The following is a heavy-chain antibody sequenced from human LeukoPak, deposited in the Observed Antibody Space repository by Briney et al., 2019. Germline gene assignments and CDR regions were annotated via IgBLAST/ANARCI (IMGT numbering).Heavy chain of an antibody. V-gene: IGHV4-34*01. J-gene: IGHJ4*02. Sequence: SETLSLTCAVYGGPFSGYYWSWIRQPPGKGLEWIGEINHSGSTNYNSSLKSRVTMSVDTSKNQFSLKLSSVTAADTAVYYCASQLKDGYNNGVVYWGQGTLVTVSS. CDR2: INHSGST. CDR1: GGPFSGYY. D-gene: IGHD5-24*01. CDR3: ASQLKDGYNNGVVY.